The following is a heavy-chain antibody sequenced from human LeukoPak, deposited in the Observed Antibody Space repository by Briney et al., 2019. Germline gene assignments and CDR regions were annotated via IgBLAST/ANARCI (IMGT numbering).Heavy chain of an antibody. D-gene: IGHD1-26*01. CDR2: IRSKAYGGTT. CDR3: TRARGSYGSYYFDY. J-gene: IGHJ4*02. Sequence: GGSLRLSCTASGFTFGDYAMSWVRQAPGKGLEWVGFIRSKAYGGTTQYAASVKGGFTISRDDSKSIAYLQMNSLKTEDTAVYYCTRARGSYGSYYFDYWGQGTLVTVSS. CDR1: GFTFGDYA. V-gene: IGHV3-49*04.